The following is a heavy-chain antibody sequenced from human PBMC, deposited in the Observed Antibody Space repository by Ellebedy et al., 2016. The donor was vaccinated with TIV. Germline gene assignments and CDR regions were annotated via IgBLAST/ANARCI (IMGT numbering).Heavy chain of an antibody. CDR3: ASLIGYFDWLSSRGDY. CDR1: GYTFTSYA. Sequence: AASVKVSCKASGYTFTSYAMHWVRQAPGQRLEWMGWINAGNGNTKYSQKFQGRVTITRDTSASTAYMELSSLRSEDTAVYYCASLIGYFDWLSSRGDYWGQGTLVTVSS. J-gene: IGHJ4*02. V-gene: IGHV1-3*01. CDR2: INAGNGNT. D-gene: IGHD3-9*01.